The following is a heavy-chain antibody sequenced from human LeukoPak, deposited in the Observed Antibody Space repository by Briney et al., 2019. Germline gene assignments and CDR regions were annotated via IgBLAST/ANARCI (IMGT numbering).Heavy chain of an antibody. D-gene: IGHD7-27*01. CDR3: AKAGEKLYNYFDY. CDR1: GFTFSSYA. V-gene: IGHV3-23*01. CDR2: LASGAPP. J-gene: IGHJ4*02. Sequence: PGGSLRLSYAASGFTFSSYAMSWVRQAPGKGLEWVSALASGAPPYYADSVKGRFTISRDNSKNTVYLQVNSLRAEDTAVYYCAKAGEKLYNYFDYWGQGTLVTVSS.